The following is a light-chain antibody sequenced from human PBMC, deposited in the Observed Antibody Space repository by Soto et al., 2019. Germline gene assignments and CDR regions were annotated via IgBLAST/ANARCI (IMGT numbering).Light chain of an antibody. J-gene: IGKJ4*01. Sequence: EIVLTQSPGTLSLSPGERAALSCSASQSVSSSYLAWYQQKPGQAPRLLIYGASNRATGIPDRFSGSGSGTDFTLTISRLEPEDFAVYYCQQYDNSPLTFGGGTKVDIK. CDR2: GAS. CDR1: QSVSSSY. V-gene: IGKV3-20*01. CDR3: QQYDNSPLT.